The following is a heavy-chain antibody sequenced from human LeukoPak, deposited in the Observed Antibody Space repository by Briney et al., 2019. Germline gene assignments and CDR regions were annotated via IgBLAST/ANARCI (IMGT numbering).Heavy chain of an antibody. CDR3: ARLEWSENYEGDFGALDI. CDR2: IYYSGST. Sequence: SETLSLTCTVSGGSISSYYWSWIRQPPGKGLEWIGYIYYSGSTNYNPSLKSRVIISVDMSKSQFSLKLSSVTAADTAVYYCARLEWSENYEGDFGALDIWGRGTMVTVSS. J-gene: IGHJ3*02. CDR1: GGSISSYY. V-gene: IGHV4-59*01. D-gene: IGHD3-3*01.